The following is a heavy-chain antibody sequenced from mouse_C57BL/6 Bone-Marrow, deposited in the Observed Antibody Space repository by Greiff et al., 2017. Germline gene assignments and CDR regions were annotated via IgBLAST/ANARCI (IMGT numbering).Heavy chain of an antibody. Sequence: QVQLQQSGPELVKPGASVKISCKASGYAFSSSWMNWVKQRPGKGLEWIGRIYPGDGDTNYNGKFKGKATLTADKSSSTAYMQLSSLTSEDSAVYFCARLGWLLSFAYWGQVTLVTVSA. CDR1: GYAFSSSW. J-gene: IGHJ3*01. V-gene: IGHV1-82*01. D-gene: IGHD2-3*01. CDR3: ARLGWLLSFAY. CDR2: IYPGDGDT.